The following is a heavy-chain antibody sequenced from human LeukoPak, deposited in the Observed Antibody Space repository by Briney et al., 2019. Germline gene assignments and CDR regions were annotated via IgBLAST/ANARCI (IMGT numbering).Heavy chain of an antibody. Sequence: GGSLRLSCAASGFTVSSNYMSWVRQAPGKGLEWVSLISWDGGSTYYADSVKGRFTISRDNSKNSLYLQMNSLRAEDTALYYCAKELLNWGQGTLVTVSS. V-gene: IGHV3-43D*03. J-gene: IGHJ4*02. CDR2: ISWDGGST. CDR1: GFTVSSNY. D-gene: IGHD3-10*01. CDR3: AKELLN.